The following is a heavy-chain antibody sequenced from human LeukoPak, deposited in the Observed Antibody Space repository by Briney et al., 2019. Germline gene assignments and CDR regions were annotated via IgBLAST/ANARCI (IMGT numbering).Heavy chain of an antibody. CDR1: GFTFSSYT. V-gene: IGHV3-21*01. CDR3: AREIVSSNSFDN. J-gene: IGHJ4*02. Sequence: GGSLRLSCAASGFTFSSYTLNWVRQAPGKGLEWDSSISSAGGYIYYADSVKGRFTISRDNAKNSLYLQMNSLRAVDTAVYYWAREIVSSNSFDNWGQGTLVTVSS. CDR2: ISSAGGYI. D-gene: IGHD2-2*01.